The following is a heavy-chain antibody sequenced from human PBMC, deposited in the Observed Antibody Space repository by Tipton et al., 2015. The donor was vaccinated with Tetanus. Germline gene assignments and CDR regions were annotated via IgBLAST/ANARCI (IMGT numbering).Heavy chain of an antibody. D-gene: IGHD7-27*01. V-gene: IGHV4-59*12. CDR3: ARDGWGLTNWFDP. CDR1: GGSISSYY. Sequence: TLSLTCTVSGGSISSYYWSWIRQPPGKGLEWIGYIYYSGSTNYNPSLKSRVTISVDTSKNQFSLKLSSVTAADTAVYYCARDGWGLTNWFDPWGQGTRVTVSS. J-gene: IGHJ5*02. CDR2: IYYSGST.